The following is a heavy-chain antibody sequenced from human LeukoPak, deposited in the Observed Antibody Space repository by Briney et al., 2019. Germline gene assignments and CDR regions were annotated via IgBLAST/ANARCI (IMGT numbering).Heavy chain of an antibody. CDR1: GGSISSGGYY. Sequence: SETLSLTCTVSGGSISSGGYYWSWIQQPPGKGLEWIGYIYHSGSTYYNPSLKSRVTISVDRSKNQFSLKLSSVTAADTAVYYCARSGGWSYSYFDYWGQGTLVTVSS. CDR2: IYHSGST. J-gene: IGHJ4*02. D-gene: IGHD2-15*01. V-gene: IGHV4-30-2*01. CDR3: ARSGGWSYSYFDY.